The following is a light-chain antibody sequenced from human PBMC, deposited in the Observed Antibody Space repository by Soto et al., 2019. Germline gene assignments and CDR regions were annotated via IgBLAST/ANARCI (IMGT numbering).Light chain of an antibody. CDR2: DAV. J-gene: IGKJ1*01. V-gene: IGKV3-20*01. Sequence: IVLTQSTATLSLCPGERATLSCRASHSVPNDSLAWYQQKPGQPPRLIIDDAVDRATGVPDRFIGSGSGTDFPLTLSRLEPEDFAVYYCHQCAHSPLTFGQGTKVEIK. CDR1: HSVPNDS. CDR3: HQCAHSPLT.